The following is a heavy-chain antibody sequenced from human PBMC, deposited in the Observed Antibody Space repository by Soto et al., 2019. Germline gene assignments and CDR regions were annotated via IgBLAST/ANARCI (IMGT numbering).Heavy chain of an antibody. CDR2: IYHSGST. Sequence: SQILSHTCGVAGGNSGDLGDCRSCIQKPPGKGLEWIGYIYHSGSTYYSPSLKSRVTISVDRSKNQFSLKLSSVTAADTAVYYCARGNSMVPPFYYYYYGMDVWGQGTTVTVSS. CDR3: ARGNSMVPPFYYYYYGMDV. J-gene: IGHJ6*02. CDR1: GGNSGDLGDC. D-gene: IGHD3-10*01. V-gene: IGHV4-30-2*01.